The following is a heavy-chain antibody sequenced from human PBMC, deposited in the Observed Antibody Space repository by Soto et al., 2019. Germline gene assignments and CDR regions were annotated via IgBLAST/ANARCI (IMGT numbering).Heavy chain of an antibody. CDR2: ISSSSSYT. D-gene: IGHD6-13*01. CDR3: AKYSSSWYAFDI. CDR1: GFTFSDYY. V-gene: IGHV3-11*06. J-gene: IGHJ3*02. Sequence: GGSLRLSCAASGFTFSDYYMSWIRQAPGKGLEWVSYISSSSSYTNYADSVKGRFTISRDNAKNSLYLQMNSLRAEDTAVYYCAKYSSSWYAFDIWGQGTMVTVSS.